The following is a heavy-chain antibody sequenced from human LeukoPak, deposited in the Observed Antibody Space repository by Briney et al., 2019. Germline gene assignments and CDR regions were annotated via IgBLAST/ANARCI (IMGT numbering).Heavy chain of an antibody. CDR2: IKQDGSEK. Sequence: PGGSLRLSCAASGFTFSSYWMSWVRQAPGKGLEWVANIKQDGSEKYYVDSMKGRFTISRDNAKNSLYLQMNSLRAEDTAVYYCARDSYYDYVWGSPDYWGQGTLVTVSS. V-gene: IGHV3-7*01. D-gene: IGHD3-16*01. CDR3: ARDSYYDYVWGSPDY. J-gene: IGHJ4*02. CDR1: GFTFSSYW.